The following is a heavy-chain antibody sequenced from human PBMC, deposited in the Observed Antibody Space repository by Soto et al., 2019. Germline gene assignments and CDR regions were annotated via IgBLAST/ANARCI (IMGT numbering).Heavy chain of an antibody. J-gene: IGHJ1*01. CDR2: IYSGGAT. D-gene: IGHD3-3*01. CDR1: GFSFPPAW. Sequence: EVQLVESDGGLVKPGGSLRLSCAPSGFSFPPAWFNWVRQAPGRGLEWVGRIYSGGATEYSAPVRGRFTISRDDSKSTLYLQMDSLEIGDTALYFCIWQSLFGGAWRWGQGTPVTVSS. V-gene: IGHV3-15*07. CDR3: IWQSLFGGAWR.